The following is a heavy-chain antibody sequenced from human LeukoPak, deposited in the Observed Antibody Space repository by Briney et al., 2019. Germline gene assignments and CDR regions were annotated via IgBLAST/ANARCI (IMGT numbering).Heavy chain of an antibody. V-gene: IGHV3-23*01. Sequence: PGGSLRLSCAVSGFAFGSEAMSWVRQSPARGLEWVASISPGGGTTYYADYVKGRFTISRDNSKNTLYLQMNSLRAEDTAVYYCARAGDFWSGYLYYYYYYMDVWGKGTTVTVSS. CDR2: ISPGGGTT. D-gene: IGHD3-3*01. CDR1: GFAFGSEA. J-gene: IGHJ6*03. CDR3: ARAGDFWSGYLYYYYYYMDV.